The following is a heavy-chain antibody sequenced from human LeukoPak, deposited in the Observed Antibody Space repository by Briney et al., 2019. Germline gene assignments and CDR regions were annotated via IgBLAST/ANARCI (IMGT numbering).Heavy chain of an antibody. CDR3: ARAGVVTMVRGVISY. Sequence: SETLSLTCAVYGGSFSGYYWSWIRQPPGKGLEWIGEINHSGSTNYNPSLKSRVTISVDTSKNQFSLKLGSVTAADTAVYYCARAGVVTMVRGVISYWGQGTLVTVSS. D-gene: IGHD3-10*01. J-gene: IGHJ4*02. CDR1: GGSFSGYY. V-gene: IGHV4-34*01. CDR2: INHSGST.